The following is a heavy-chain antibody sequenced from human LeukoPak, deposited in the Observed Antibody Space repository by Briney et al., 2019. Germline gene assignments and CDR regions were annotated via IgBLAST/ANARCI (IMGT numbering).Heavy chain of an antibody. CDR2: ISAYNGNT. CDR1: GYTFTSYG. D-gene: IGHD3-22*01. CDR3: ARDSRYDSSGPEGY. Sequence: ASVKVSCKASGYTFTSYGISWVRQAPGQGLEWMGWISAYNGNTNYAQKLQGRVTMTTDTSTSTAYMELRNLRSDDTAVYYCARDSRYDSSGPEGYWGQGTLVTVSS. J-gene: IGHJ4*02. V-gene: IGHV1-18*01.